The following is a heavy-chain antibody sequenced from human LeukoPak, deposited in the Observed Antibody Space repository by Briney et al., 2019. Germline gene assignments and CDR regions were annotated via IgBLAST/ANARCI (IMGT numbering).Heavy chain of an antibody. CDR3: ASPGYYYGSGSHNWFDP. V-gene: IGHV1-2*02. CDR2: INPNSGGT. J-gene: IGHJ5*02. D-gene: IGHD3-10*01. Sequence: ASVKVSCKASGYTFTGYYMHWVRQAPGQGLEWMGWINPNSGGTNYAQKFQGRVTMTRDTSISTAYMELSRLRSDDTAVYYCASPGYYYGSGSHNWFDPWGQGTLVTVSS. CDR1: GYTFTGYY.